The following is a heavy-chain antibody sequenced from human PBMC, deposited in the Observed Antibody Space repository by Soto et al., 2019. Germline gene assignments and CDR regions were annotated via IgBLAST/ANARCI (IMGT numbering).Heavy chain of an antibody. V-gene: IGHV1-69*01. Sequence: QVQLVQSGTEVKEPGSSVKVSYKASGGSFSTPSFVWVRQGPGQGLEWMGGIIPIFSRTNLAQKFQGRVTFSADESTRTTYMELRSLTSEDTAIYYCARDVVRSTAGDSWGQGTLVTVSS. D-gene: IGHD2-15*01. J-gene: IGHJ4*02. CDR2: IIPIFSRT. CDR3: ARDVVRSTAGDS. CDR1: GGSFSTPS.